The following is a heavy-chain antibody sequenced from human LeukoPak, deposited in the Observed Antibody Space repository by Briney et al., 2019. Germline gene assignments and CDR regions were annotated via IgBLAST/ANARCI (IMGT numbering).Heavy chain of an antibody. V-gene: IGHV1-69*13. CDR3: ARPAKYSSGWYTAGAFDI. D-gene: IGHD6-19*01. CDR1: GGTFSSYA. CDR2: IIPILGTA. Sequence: SVKVSCKASGGTFSSYAISWVRQAPGQGLEWMGGIIPILGTANYAQKFQGRVTITADESTSTAYMELSSLRSEDTAVYYCARPAKYSSGWYTAGAFDIWGQGTMVTVSS. J-gene: IGHJ3*02.